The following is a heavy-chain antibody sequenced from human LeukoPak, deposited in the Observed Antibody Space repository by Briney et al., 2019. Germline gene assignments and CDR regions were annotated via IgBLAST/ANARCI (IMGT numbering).Heavy chain of an antibody. J-gene: IGHJ4*02. CDR3: AKEWGVDYGLRY. V-gene: IGHV3-23*01. CDR1: GFPFSSFG. D-gene: IGHD4-17*01. Sequence: GGSLTLSCAASGFPFSSFGMSWVRQAPGKGLEWVSAISGSGGSTYYADSVKGRFTISRDNSKNALYLQMNSLRADDTAVYYCAKEWGVDYGLRYWGQGTRVSVSS. CDR2: ISGSGGST.